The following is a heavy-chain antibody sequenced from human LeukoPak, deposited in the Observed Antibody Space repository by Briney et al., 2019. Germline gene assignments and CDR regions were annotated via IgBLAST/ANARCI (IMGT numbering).Heavy chain of an antibody. Sequence: GGSLRLSCAASGFTFSSHWMSWVRQPPGKGLEWVANIKHDGSDTYYVDSVKGRFTISRDNAKNSLFLQMNILRAEDTAVYYCARGRKVPAAMSNWFAPWGQGTLVTVSS. CDR1: GFTFSSHW. V-gene: IGHV3-7*01. CDR2: IKHDGSDT. J-gene: IGHJ5*02. D-gene: IGHD2-2*01. CDR3: ARGRKVPAAMSNWFAP.